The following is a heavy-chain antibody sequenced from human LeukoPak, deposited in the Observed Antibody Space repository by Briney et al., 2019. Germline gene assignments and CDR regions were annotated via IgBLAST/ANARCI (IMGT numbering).Heavy chain of an antibody. Sequence: PGGSLRLSCAASGFTVSSNYMSWVRQAPGKGLEWVSVIYSGGSTYYAGSVKGRFTISRDNSKNTLYLQMNSLRAEDTAVYYCARGPQHSSFWYRFDYWGQGTLVTVSS. J-gene: IGHJ4*02. CDR1: GFTVSSNY. CDR3: ARGPQHSSFWYRFDY. D-gene: IGHD6-13*01. V-gene: IGHV3-66*01. CDR2: IYSGGST.